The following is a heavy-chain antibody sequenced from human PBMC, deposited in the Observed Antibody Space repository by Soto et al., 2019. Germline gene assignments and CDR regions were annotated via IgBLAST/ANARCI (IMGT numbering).Heavy chain of an antibody. CDR3: ARDSRYYDSSGPGY. CDR2: IIPIFGTA. D-gene: IGHD3-22*01. V-gene: IGHV1-69*13. J-gene: IGHJ4*02. Sequence: ASVKVSCKASGGTFSSYAISWVRQAPGQGLEWMGGIIPIFGTANYAQKFQGRVTITADESTSTVYMELSSLRSEDTAVYYCARDSRYYDSSGPGYWGQGTLVTVSS. CDR1: GGTFSSYA.